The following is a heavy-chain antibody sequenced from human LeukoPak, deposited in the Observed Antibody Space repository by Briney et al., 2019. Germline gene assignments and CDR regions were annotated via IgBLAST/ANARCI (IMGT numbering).Heavy chain of an antibody. CDR2: ISYSGTNI. Sequence: GGSLRLSCAASGFTFSDYYMSWIRQAPGKGLEWVSYISYSGTNIYYADSVKGRFTISRDNAQNSLYLQMSSLRAEDTAVYYCARDWYGDYNDYWGQGTLVTVSS. CDR1: GFTFSDYY. D-gene: IGHD6-13*01. V-gene: IGHV3-11*04. CDR3: ARDWYGDYNDY. J-gene: IGHJ4*02.